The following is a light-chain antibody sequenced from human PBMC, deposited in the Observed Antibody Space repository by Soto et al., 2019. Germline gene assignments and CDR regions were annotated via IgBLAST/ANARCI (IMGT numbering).Light chain of an antibody. J-gene: IGLJ2*01. CDR2: DVS. CDR3: SSYTSRSTGGV. Sequence: QSALTQPASVSGSPGHSITISCTGTSSDVGSYNYVFWYQQHPGKAPKLMIYDVSNRPSGVSNRFSGSKSGNTASLTISGLQAEDEAAYYCSSYTSRSTGGVFGGGTQLTVL. V-gene: IGLV2-14*03. CDR1: SSDVGSYNY.